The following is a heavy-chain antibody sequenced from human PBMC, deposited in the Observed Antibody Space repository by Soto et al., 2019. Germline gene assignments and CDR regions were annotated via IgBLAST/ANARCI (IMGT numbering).Heavy chain of an antibody. V-gene: IGHV3-74*01. J-gene: IGHJ3*02. CDR1: GFTFSTYW. CDR3: ARAKGNSGAFDI. Sequence: EAQLVESGGGLVQPGGSLRLSCAASGFTFSTYWMHWVRQAPGKGLVWVSRTISDGSTANYADSVKGRFTISRDNAKNTLYLQMNSLRAEDTAVCYCARAKGNSGAFDIWGQGTMVTVSS. D-gene: IGHD4-4*01. CDR2: TISDGSTA.